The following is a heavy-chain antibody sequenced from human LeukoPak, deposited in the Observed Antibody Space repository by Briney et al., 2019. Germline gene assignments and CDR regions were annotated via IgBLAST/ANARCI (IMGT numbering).Heavy chain of an antibody. CDR3: ARGAGRPADY. J-gene: IGHJ4*02. D-gene: IGHD6-25*01. CDR1: GFTFSDHY. CDR2: ISNNHSPT. Sequence: KPGGSLRLSCTASGFTFSDHYMSWIREAPGKGLEWVSYISNNHSPTYYADSVRGRFTISRDNAKNSLYLQMDSLSAEDTAVYYCARGAGRPADYWGQGTLVTVSS. V-gene: IGHV3-11*01.